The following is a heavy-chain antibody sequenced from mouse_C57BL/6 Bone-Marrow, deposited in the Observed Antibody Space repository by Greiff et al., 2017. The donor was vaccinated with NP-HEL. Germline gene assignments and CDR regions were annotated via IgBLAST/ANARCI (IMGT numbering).Heavy chain of an antibody. V-gene: IGHV14-2*01. Sequence: EVKLLESGAELVKPGASVKLSCTASGFNIKDYYMHWVKQRTEQGLEWIGRIDPEDGETKYAPKFQGKATITADTSSNTAYLQLSSLTSEDTAVYYCAIIPNYYGSSYAMDYWGQGTSVTVSS. CDR2: IDPEDGET. CDR1: GFNIKDYY. J-gene: IGHJ4*01. D-gene: IGHD1-1*01. CDR3: AIIPNYYGSSYAMDY.